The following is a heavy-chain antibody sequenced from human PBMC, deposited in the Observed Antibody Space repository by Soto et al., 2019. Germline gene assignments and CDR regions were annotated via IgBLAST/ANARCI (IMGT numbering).Heavy chain of an antibody. CDR3: ERYIGDQWLVYNWFDP. V-gene: IGHV1-69*05. D-gene: IGHD6-19*01. CDR1: GGTFSSYA. Sequence: SVKVSCKASGGTFSSYAISWVRQAPGQGLEWMGGIIPNFGKANYAQKFQGRVTMTTDTSTSTAYMELRSLRSDDTAVYYCERYIGDQWLVYNWFDPWGQGTLVTVSS. J-gene: IGHJ5*02. CDR2: IIPNFGKA.